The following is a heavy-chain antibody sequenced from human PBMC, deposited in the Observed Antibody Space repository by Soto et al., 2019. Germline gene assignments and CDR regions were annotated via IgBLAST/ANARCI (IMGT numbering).Heavy chain of an antibody. CDR2: MNPNSGNT. CDR3: ARSKQLDAFDI. D-gene: IGHD6-13*01. CDR1: GYTFTSYD. Sequence: ASVKVSCKASGYTFTSYDINWARQATGQGLEWMGWMNPNSGNTGYAQKSQGRVTMTRNTSISTAYMELSSLRSEDTAVYYCARSKQLDAFDIWGQGTMVTVSS. J-gene: IGHJ3*02. V-gene: IGHV1-8*02.